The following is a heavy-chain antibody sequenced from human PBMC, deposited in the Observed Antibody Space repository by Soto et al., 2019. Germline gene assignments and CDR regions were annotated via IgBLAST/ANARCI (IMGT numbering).Heavy chain of an antibody. D-gene: IGHD2-2*01. J-gene: IGHJ4*02. CDR2: IYPGDSNT. CDR3: ARQGYCSTTACYAVDY. V-gene: IGHV5-51*01. Sequence: ECLKISCKGSGYTLTSYWIGWVRQIPGKGLEWMGIIYPGDSNTRYSPSFQGQVTISADKSISTAYLQWSSLKATDTAMYFCARQGYCSTTACYAVDYWGQGTLVTVSS. CDR1: GYTLTSYW.